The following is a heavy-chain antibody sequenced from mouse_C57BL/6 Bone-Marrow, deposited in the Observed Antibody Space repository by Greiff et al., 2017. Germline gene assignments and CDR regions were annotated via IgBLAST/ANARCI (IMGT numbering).Heavy chain of an antibody. CDR1: GYAFTNYL. CDR3: VIYYYGLFYAMDY. J-gene: IGHJ4*01. V-gene: IGHV1-54*01. Sequence: VQLKESGAELVRPGTSVKVSCKASGYAFTNYLIEWVKQRPGQGLEWIGVINPGSGGTNYNEKFKGKATLTADTSSSTAYMQLSSLTSEDSAVYFCVIYYYGLFYAMDYWGQGTSVTVSS. CDR2: INPGSGGT. D-gene: IGHD1-1*01.